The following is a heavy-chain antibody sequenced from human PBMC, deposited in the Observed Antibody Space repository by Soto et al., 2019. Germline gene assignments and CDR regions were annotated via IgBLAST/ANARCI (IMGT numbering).Heavy chain of an antibody. D-gene: IGHD4-17*01. J-gene: IGHJ6*02. CDR1: GGSLNSEHYH. CDR2: IHYTGSV. V-gene: IGHV4-30-4*01. Sequence: SETLSLTCTVSGGSLNSEHYHWTWIRQAPGKGLEWIGYIHYTGSVRYNPSLQSRITMSVDTSKNLLSLNLSSVTAADTAVYFCVREDDGDDRDYYGLDVWGQGTMVTVSS. CDR3: VREDDGDDRDYYGLDV.